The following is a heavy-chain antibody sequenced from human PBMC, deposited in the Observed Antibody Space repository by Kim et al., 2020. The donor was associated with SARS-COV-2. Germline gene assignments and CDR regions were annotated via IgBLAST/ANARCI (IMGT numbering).Heavy chain of an antibody. V-gene: IGHV3-33*06. D-gene: IGHD3-10*01. CDR3: AKDITMVRGVIISPTYYYYYGMDV. Sequence: GGSLRLSCAASGFTFSSYGMHWVRQAPGKGLEWVAVIWYDGSNKYYADSFFFLCTHSLHNSKNPLYLPMNSLRAEDTAVYYCAKDITMVRGVIISPTYYYYYGMDVWGQGTTVTVSS. CDR2: IWYDGSNK. J-gene: IGHJ6*02. CDR1: GFTFSSYG.